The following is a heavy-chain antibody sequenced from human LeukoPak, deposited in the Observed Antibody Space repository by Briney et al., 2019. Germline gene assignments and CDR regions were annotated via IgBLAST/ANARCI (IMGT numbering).Heavy chain of an antibody. D-gene: IGHD3-22*01. J-gene: IGHJ4*02. V-gene: IGHV3-30*04. CDR2: ISYDGSKK. Sequence: GGSLRLSCAASGFIFSSYAMHWVRQAPGKGLEWVTFISYDGSKKAFADSVKGRFTISRDNSQNTVYLQMNSLRPEDSAMYYCARHTYYYYDSSGQTDYWGQGTLVTVSS. CDR3: ARHTYYYYDSSGQTDY. CDR1: GFIFSSYA.